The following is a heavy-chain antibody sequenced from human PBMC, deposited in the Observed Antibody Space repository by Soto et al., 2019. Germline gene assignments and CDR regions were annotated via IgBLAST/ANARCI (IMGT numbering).Heavy chain of an antibody. CDR2: INSDGSST. J-gene: IGHJ4*02. D-gene: IGHD3-16*01. CDR1: GFTLSSYW. V-gene: IGHV3-74*01. CDR3: SRSAIGSLGAYDY. Sequence: EVPLVESGGGLDQPGGSLRLSCAASGFTLSSYWMHWVRQAPGKWLVWVSRINSDGSSTSYADSVKGRFTISRDNAKNSLYLQMNSRRAEDTAVYYCSRSAIGSLGAYDYCGQGTLVTVSS.